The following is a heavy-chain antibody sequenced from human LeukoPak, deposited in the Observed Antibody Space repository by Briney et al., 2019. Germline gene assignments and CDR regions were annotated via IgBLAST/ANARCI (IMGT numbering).Heavy chain of an antibody. CDR2: IWYDGSNK. J-gene: IGHJ4*02. D-gene: IGHD3-22*01. CDR3: ARDAVVVGIDC. CDR1: GFTFSSYG. V-gene: IGHV3-33*01. Sequence: PGGSLRLSCAASGFTFSSYGMHWVRQAPGKGLEWVAVIWYDGSNKYYADSVKGRFTISRDNSKNTLYLQMNSLRAEDTAVYYCARDAVVVGIDCWGQGTLVTVSS.